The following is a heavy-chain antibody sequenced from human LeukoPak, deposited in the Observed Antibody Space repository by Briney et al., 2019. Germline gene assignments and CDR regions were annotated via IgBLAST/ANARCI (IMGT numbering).Heavy chain of an antibody. CDR2: IYSGGST. D-gene: IGHD3-22*01. CDR3: ARDQNNQDSSGYYSSY. CDR1: GFTVSSNY. J-gene: IGHJ4*02. V-gene: IGHV3-66*01. Sequence: GGSLRLSCAASGFTVSSNYMSWVRQAQGKGLEWVSVIYSGGSTYYADSVKGRFTISRDNSKNTLYLQMNSLRAEDTAVYYCARDQNNQDSSGYYSSYWGQGTLVTVSS.